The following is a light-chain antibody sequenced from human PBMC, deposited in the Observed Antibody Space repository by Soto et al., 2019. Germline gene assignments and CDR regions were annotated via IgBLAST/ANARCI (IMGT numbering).Light chain of an antibody. CDR1: QSVSSY. V-gene: IGKV3-11*01. J-gene: IGKJ5*01. CDR3: QQRSNWPMIT. CDR2: DAS. Sequence: EIVLTQSPATLSLSPGQRPTLSCMASQSVSSYLAWYQQKPGQAPRLLIYDASNRATGIPARFSGSGSGTDFTLTISSLETEDFAVYYCQQRSNWPMITFGQGTRLEIK.